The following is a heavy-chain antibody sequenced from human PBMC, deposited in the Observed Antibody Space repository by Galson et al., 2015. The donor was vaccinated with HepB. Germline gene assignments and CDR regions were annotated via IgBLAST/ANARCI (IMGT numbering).Heavy chain of an antibody. V-gene: IGHV3-30*03. CDR3: ARDLGASSSWPLGY. Sequence: SLRLSCAASGFTFSSYGMHWVRQAPGKGLEWEAVISYDGSNKYYADSVKGRFTISRDNSKNTLYLQMNSLRAEDTAVYYCARDLGASSSWPLGYWGQGTLVTVSS. J-gene: IGHJ4*02. CDR1: GFTFSSYG. D-gene: IGHD6-13*01. CDR2: ISYDGSNK.